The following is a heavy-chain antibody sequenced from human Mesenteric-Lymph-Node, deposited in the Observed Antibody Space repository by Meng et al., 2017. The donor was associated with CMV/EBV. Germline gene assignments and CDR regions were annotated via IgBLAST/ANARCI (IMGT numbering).Heavy chain of an antibody. V-gene: IGHV1-2*02. CDR3: ARVGQDTSSWYSFDY. Sequence: ASVKVSCKASGYTFTGYYMHWVRQAPGQGLEWMGWINPNSGGTTYAQKFQGRVTMTRDTSISTAYMEVSRLRSDDTAVYYCARVGQDTSSWYSFDYWGQGTLVTVSS. CDR2: INPNSGGT. CDR1: GYTFTGYY. J-gene: IGHJ4*02. D-gene: IGHD6-13*01.